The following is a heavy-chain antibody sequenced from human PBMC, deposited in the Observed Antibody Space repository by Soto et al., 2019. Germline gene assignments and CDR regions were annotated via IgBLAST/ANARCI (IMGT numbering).Heavy chain of an antibody. V-gene: IGHV1-69*01. CDR1: GGTFSSYA. CDR3: ARDSNNGVPPYCGMDV. CDR2: IIPIFGTA. D-gene: IGHD4-17*01. Sequence: QVQLVQCGAEVKKPGSSVKVSCKASGGTFSSYAISWVRQAPGQGLEWRGGIIPIFGTANYAQKFQGRVTITADEATSTAYMEMSSLRSDDTAVYYCARDSNNGVPPYCGMDVWGQGTTVTVSS. J-gene: IGHJ6*02.